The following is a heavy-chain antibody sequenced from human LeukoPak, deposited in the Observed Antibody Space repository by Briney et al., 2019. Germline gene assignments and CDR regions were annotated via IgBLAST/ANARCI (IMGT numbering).Heavy chain of an antibody. J-gene: IGHJ3*01. CDR1: GYTFTSYG. D-gene: IGHD3-3*01. Sequence: ASVKVSCKASGYTFTSYGISWVRQAPGQGLEWMGWISAYNGNTNYAQKLQGRVTMTTDTSTSTAYMELRSLRSDDTAVYYCARVPPYDFWSGSRDAFDLWGQGTMVTVSS. CDR3: ARVPPYDFWSGSRDAFDL. V-gene: IGHV1-18*01. CDR2: ISAYNGNT.